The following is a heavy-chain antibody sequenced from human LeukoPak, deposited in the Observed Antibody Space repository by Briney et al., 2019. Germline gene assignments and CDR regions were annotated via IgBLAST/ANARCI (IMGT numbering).Heavy chain of an antibody. CDR1: GCSISSYY. CDR2: IYTCRCT. J-gene: IGHJ6*03. V-gene: IGHV4-4*07. Sequence: PSYTLPLTCTVSGCSISSYYWSWLRQPAGKGLEGIGRIYTCRCTNYKPPLHRRFTISVDKAKNQFSLKLSSVTAADTAVYYCAREIVVVPAAMRGGYYYYMDVWGKGTTVSVSS. D-gene: IGHD2-2*01. CDR3: AREIVVVPAAMRGGYYYYMDV.